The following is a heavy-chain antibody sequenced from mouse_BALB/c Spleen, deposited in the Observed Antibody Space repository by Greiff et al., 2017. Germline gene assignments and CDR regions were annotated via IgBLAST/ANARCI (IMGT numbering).Heavy chain of an antibody. D-gene: IGHD1-1*01. CDR2: ISNGGGST. Sequence: EVKLMESGGGLVQPGGSLKLSCAASGFTFSSYTMSWVRQTPEKRLEWVAYISNGGGSTYYPDTVKGRFTISRDNAKNTLYLQMSSLKSEDTAMYYCARHALITTVSYAMDYWGQGTSVTVSS. CDR3: ARHALITTVSYAMDY. CDR1: GFTFSSYT. J-gene: IGHJ4*01. V-gene: IGHV5-12-2*01.